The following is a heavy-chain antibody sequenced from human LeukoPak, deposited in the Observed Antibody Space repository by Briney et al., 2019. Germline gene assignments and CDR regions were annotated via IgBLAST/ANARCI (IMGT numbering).Heavy chain of an antibody. CDR2: ISGSGGST. CDR3: AKQSSAAAALNWFDP. CDR1: GFTFSSYA. D-gene: IGHD6-13*01. Sequence: PGGALRLSCAASGFTFSSYAMSWVRQAPGKGLEWVSAISGSGGSTYYADSVKGRFTISRDNSKNTLYLQMNSLRAEDTAVYYCAKQSSAAAALNWFDPWGQGTLVTVSS. J-gene: IGHJ5*02. V-gene: IGHV3-23*01.